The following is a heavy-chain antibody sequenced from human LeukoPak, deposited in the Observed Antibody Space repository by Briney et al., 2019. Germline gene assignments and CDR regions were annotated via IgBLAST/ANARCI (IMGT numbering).Heavy chain of an antibody. Sequence: GGSLRLSCAASGFTFDDYAMHWVRQAPGKGLEWVSGISWNGGGIDYADSVKGRFTISRDNAENTLYLQMNSLRVEDTAVYYCVRSAFHAGSGNYYDYWGQGTLVTVSS. V-gene: IGHV3-9*01. CDR1: GFTFDDYA. CDR2: ISWNGGGI. J-gene: IGHJ4*02. D-gene: IGHD3-22*01. CDR3: VRSAFHAGSGNYYDY.